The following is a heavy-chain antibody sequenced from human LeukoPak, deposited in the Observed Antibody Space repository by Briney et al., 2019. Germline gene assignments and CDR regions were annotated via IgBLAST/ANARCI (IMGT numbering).Heavy chain of an antibody. J-gene: IGHJ6*02. Sequence: ASVKVSCKASGYTFTGYYMHWVRQAPGQGLEWMGWMNPNSGNTGYAQKFQGRVTMTRNTSISTAYMELSSLRSEDTAVYYCARQVDPYGMDVWGQGTTVTVSS. V-gene: IGHV1-8*02. CDR3: ARQVDPYGMDV. CDR2: MNPNSGNT. CDR1: GYTFTGYY. D-gene: IGHD2-15*01.